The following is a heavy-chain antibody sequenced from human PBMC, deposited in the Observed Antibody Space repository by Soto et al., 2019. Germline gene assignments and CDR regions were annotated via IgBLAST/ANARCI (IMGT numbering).Heavy chain of an antibody. D-gene: IGHD6-19*01. V-gene: IGHV3-15*07. Sequence: EVQLVESGGGLVKPGGSLRLSCAASGFTFSNAWMHWVRQGPGKGLEWVGRIKSKTDGGTTDYAAPVKGRFTISRDDSRNTLYLQMNSLKTEDTAMYCCMRLILSEGMDVCGQGTTVTVAS. CDR1: GFTFSNAW. J-gene: IGHJ6*02. CDR2: IKSKTDGGTT. CDR3: MRLILSEGMDV.